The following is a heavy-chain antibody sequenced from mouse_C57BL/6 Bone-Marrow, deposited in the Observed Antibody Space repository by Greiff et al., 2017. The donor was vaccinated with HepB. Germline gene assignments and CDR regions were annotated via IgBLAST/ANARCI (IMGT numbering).Heavy chain of an antibody. J-gene: IGHJ4*01. CDR1: GFTFTSYW. CDR3: ARSYSNPVDY. CDR2: IYPGSGST. V-gene: IGHV1-55*01. Sequence: QVQLQQPGAELVKPGASVKMSCKASGFTFTSYWITWVKQRPGQGLEWLGDIYPGSGSTNYNEKFKSKATLTADTSSSTAYMQLSSLTAEDSAVYYCARSYSNPVDYWGQGKSITVSA. D-gene: IGHD2-5*01.